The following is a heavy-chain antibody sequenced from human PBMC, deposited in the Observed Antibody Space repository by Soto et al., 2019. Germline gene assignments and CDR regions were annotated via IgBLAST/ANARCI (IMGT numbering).Heavy chain of an antibody. V-gene: IGHV1-69*13. J-gene: IGHJ3*02. D-gene: IGHD2-15*01. Sequence: SVKVSCKASGGTFSSYAISWVRQAPGQGLEWMGGIIPIFGTANYAQKFQGRVTITADESTSTAYMELSSLRSEDTAVYYCARDTLPYSSGGRCSKVSDAFDIWAQAKMVNVSS. CDR1: GGTFSSYA. CDR3: ARDTLPYSSGGRCSKVSDAFDI. CDR2: IIPIFGTA.